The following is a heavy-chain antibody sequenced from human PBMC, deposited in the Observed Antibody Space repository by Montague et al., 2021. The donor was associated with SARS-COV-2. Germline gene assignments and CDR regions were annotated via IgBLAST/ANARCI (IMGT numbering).Heavy chain of an antibody. Sequence: SETLSLTCTVSGGSISNYYWSWIRQPPGKGLEWIGYIHYSGSTSSHPSLKGRVTISIDTSKNQFSLNLSSVTAADTAIYYCARHELEGANTYYFGLDVWGQGTTVTVSS. J-gene: IGHJ6*02. CDR2: IHYSGST. CDR3: ARHELEGANTYYFGLDV. CDR1: GGSISNYY. D-gene: IGHD1-26*01. V-gene: IGHV4-59*08.